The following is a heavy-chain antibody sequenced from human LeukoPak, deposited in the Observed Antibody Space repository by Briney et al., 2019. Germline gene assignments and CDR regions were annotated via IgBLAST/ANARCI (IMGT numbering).Heavy chain of an antibody. J-gene: IGHJ5*02. Sequence: PSETLSLTCTVSGGSISSSSYYWGWIRQPPGKGLEWIGSIYYSWSTYYNPSLKSRVTISVDKSKNQFSLKLSSVTAADTAVYYCARGHGTTVVKNWFDPWGQGTLVTVSS. CDR3: ARGHGTTVVKNWFDP. CDR1: GGSISSSSYY. D-gene: IGHD4-17*01. V-gene: IGHV4-39*07. CDR2: IYYSWST.